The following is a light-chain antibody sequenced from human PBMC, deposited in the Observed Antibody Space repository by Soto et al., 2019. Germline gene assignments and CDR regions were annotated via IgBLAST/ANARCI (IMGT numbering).Light chain of an antibody. CDR2: GAS. V-gene: IGKV1-27*01. CDR3: QKYDSAPLT. CDR1: QDIGHS. Sequence: DIQMTQSPSSLSASFGGRVTFTCRASQDIGHSLAWYQQKPGKPIQLLIYGASTLHSGVPSRFSGSGSGADFTLTISSLQPEDVATYYCQKYDSAPLTFGGGTKVDIK. J-gene: IGKJ4*01.